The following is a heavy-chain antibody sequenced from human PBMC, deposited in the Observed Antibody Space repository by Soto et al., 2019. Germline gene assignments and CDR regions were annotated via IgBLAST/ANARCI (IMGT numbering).Heavy chain of an antibody. Sequence: EVQLVESGGGLVKPGGSLTLSCAGSGFAFRSYNMNWVRQPPGKGLAWVASISSGSSNIYYAESVKGRFTISRDNAKDSLYLQMDSLRAEDSAVYYCASATVVAGTFDFWGQGTLLTVSS. V-gene: IGHV3-21*01. CDR1: GFAFRSYN. CDR2: ISSGSSNI. D-gene: IGHD2-15*01. CDR3: ASATVVAGTFDF. J-gene: IGHJ4*02.